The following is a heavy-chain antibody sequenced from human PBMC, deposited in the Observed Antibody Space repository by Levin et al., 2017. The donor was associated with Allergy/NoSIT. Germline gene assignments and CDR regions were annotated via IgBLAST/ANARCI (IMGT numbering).Heavy chain of an antibody. Sequence: GGSLRLSCAASGFTFSSYSMNWVRQAPGKGLEWVSSISSSSSYIYYADSVKGRFTISRDNAKNSLYLQMNSLRAEDTAVYYCARADQTGFFDYWGQGTLVTVSS. V-gene: IGHV3-21*01. D-gene: IGHD1-14*01. J-gene: IGHJ4*02. CDR3: ARADQTGFFDY. CDR2: ISSSSSYI. CDR1: GFTFSSYS.